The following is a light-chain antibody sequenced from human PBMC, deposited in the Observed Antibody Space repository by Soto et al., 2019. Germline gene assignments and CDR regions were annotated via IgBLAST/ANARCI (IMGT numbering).Light chain of an antibody. CDR1: SSSIGAGYD. J-gene: IGLJ1*01. Sequence: QSVLTQPPSVSGAPGQRVTISCTGSSSSIGAGYDVPWYHQLPGAAPKLLVSGNNNRPSGVPDRFSASKYGTSAALAITCLLTEDEAQYYCQSSDSRLNAYVFGTGTKVTVL. V-gene: IGLV1-40*01. CDR2: GNN. CDR3: QSSDSRLNAYV.